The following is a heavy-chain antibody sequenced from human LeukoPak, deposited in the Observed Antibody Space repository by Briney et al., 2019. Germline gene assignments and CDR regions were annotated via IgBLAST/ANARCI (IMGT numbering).Heavy chain of an antibody. CDR3: ARDDGSLDY. CDR2: ISYDGSNK. Sequence: GRSLRLSCGASGFTFSSYAMHWVRQAPGKGLEWVAVISYDGSNKYYADSVKGRFTISRDNSKNTLYLQMNSLRAEDTAVYYCARDDGSLDYWGQGTLVTFSS. D-gene: IGHD5-24*01. J-gene: IGHJ4*02. CDR1: GFTFSSYA. V-gene: IGHV3-30-3*01.